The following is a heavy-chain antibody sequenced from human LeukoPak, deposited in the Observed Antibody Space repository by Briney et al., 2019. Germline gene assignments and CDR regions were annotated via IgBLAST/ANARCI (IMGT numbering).Heavy chain of an antibody. Sequence: ASVKVSCKASGYTFRGYYMHWVRQAPGQGLEWMGRINPNSGGTNYAQKFQGRVTMTRDTSIRTAYMELSRLRSDDTAVYYCAREVGTDTAMASDAFDIWGQGTMVTVSS. D-gene: IGHD5-18*01. V-gene: IGHV1-2*06. CDR3: AREVGTDTAMASDAFDI. CDR1: GYTFRGYY. J-gene: IGHJ3*02. CDR2: INPNSGGT.